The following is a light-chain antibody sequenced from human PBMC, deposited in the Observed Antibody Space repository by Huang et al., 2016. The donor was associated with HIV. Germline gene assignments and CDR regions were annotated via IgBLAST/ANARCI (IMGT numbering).Light chain of an antibody. CDR3: QHYGSSPTWT. V-gene: IGKV3-20*01. Sequence: DIVLTQSPGTLSLSPGERATLACRASQSLSSSYLAWYQQKPGQAPRLLIYGVSSRATGIPDRFSATGSGTDFTLTISRLEPEDFAVYFCQHYGSSPTWTFGQGTKV. J-gene: IGKJ1*01. CDR2: GVS. CDR1: QSLSSSY.